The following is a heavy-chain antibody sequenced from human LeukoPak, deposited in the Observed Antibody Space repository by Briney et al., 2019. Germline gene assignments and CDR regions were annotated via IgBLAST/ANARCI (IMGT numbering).Heavy chain of an antibody. CDR3: ARALLWIGELDDKYYFDY. Sequence: GGSLRLSCALSGFTFSDYYMSWVRQAPGRGLEWVSYISSSGSTIYYADSVKGRFTISRDNAKNSLYLQMNSMRAEDTAVYYCARALLWIGELDDKYYFDYWGQGTVVTVSS. CDR2: ISSSGSTI. V-gene: IGHV3-11*01. CDR1: GFTFSDYY. J-gene: IGHJ4*02. D-gene: IGHD3-10*01.